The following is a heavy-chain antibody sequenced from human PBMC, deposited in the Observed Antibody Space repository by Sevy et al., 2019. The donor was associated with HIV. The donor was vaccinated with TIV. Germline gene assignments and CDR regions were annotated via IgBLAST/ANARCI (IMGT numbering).Heavy chain of an antibody. Sequence: GGSLRLSCAASGFTFSSYCLSWVRQAPGKGLEWVSSISDSSSYIYYADSVKGRFTISRDNARNSLYLQMSSLRAEDTAVYYCARLTPSPDLELPSYYYYGMDVWGQRTTVTVSS. D-gene: IGHD1-7*01. CDR2: ISDSSSYI. J-gene: IGHJ6*02. CDR3: ARLTPSPDLELPSYYYYGMDV. CDR1: GFTFSSYC. V-gene: IGHV3-21*01.